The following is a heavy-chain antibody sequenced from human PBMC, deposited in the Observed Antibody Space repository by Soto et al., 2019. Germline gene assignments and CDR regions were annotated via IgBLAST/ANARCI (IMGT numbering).Heavy chain of an antibody. J-gene: IGHJ4*02. CDR2: IYAGGNT. V-gene: IGHV3-53*01. CDR1: GFSVTGNY. CDR3: ARFTTFYDILTSSYALNYFDY. Sequence: GGTLRLSCAASGFSVTGNYMSWVRQAPGKGLECVSVIYAGGNTYYPDSVKGRITISSDNSKNTLFLQMNNLRAEDTAVYYCARFTTFYDILTSSYALNYFDYWGQGTRVTVSS. D-gene: IGHD3-9*01.